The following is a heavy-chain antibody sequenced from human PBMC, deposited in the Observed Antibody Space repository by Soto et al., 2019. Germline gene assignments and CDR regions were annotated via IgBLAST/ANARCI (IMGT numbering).Heavy chain of an antibody. CDR1: GFTFSSYG. Sequence: QVQLVESGGGVVQPGRSLRLSCAASGFTFSSYGMHWVRQAPGKGLEWVAVISYDGSNKYYADSVKGRFTISRDNSKNTLYLQMHSLRAEDTAVYYCARGSDYYDSSGYYSYFDYWGQGTLVTVSS. CDR3: ARGSDYYDSSGYYSYFDY. D-gene: IGHD3-22*01. CDR2: ISYDGSNK. V-gene: IGHV3-30*03. J-gene: IGHJ4*02.